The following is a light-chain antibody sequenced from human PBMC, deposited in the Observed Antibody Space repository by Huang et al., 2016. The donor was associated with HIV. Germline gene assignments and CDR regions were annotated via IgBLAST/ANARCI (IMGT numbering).Light chain of an antibody. V-gene: IGKV1-39*01. J-gene: IGKJ2*01. CDR2: STS. CDR1: QNINGY. Sequence: DIQLTQSPSSLSASVGDRVIITCRESQNINGYLNWYQQKPGKAPKLLISSTSNFQTGAPSTFSGSGSGTDFTLTINSLQPEDSATYYCQQSAKTPRTFGQGTRVEI. CDR3: QQSAKTPRT.